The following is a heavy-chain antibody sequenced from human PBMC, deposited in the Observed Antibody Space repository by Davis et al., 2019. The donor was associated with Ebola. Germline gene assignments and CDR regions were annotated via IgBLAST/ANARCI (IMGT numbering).Heavy chain of an antibody. CDR1: GFTFSRLW. V-gene: IGHV3-7*01. CDR3: ARDGDGAFDI. D-gene: IGHD7-27*01. CDR2: IKQDGREK. Sequence: GESPKTPRAASGFTFSRLWMSWVRQAPGKGLEWVANIKQDGREKYYVDSVKGRFTISRDNAKNSLYLQMNSLRAEDTAVYYCARDGDGAFDIWGQGTMVTVSS. J-gene: IGHJ3*02.